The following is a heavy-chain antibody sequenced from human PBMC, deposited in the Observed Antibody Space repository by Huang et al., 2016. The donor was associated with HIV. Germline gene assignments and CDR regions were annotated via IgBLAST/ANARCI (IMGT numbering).Heavy chain of an antibody. Sequence: QLLLQESGPGLVKPSEALALTCAVSGGSIRSSDYHWGWIRKPPGKGLEWIGSMYYTGRPHYSPSLKRRFTIAVDTSQDLFFLNLTSMTAADTAVYYCARHREGPVAYYSGWGSHLNYMDVWGRGRTVVVSS. CDR2: MYYTGRP. J-gene: IGHJ6*03. CDR3: ARHREGPVAYYSGWGSHLNYMDV. V-gene: IGHV4-39*01. D-gene: IGHD3-10*01. CDR1: GGSIRSSDYH.